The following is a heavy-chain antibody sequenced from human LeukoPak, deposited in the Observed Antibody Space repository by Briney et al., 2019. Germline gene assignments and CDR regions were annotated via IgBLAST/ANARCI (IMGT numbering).Heavy chain of an antibody. Sequence: GGSLRLSCAASGFTFSNFGMNWVRQAPGKGLEWVSIITSGVGIKYYADSVKGRITVSRDNSKSTLYLQMNSLGAEDTAVYYCAKGDYYDFDYWGQGTLVTVSS. J-gene: IGHJ4*02. V-gene: IGHV3-23*01. D-gene: IGHD3-10*01. CDR3: AKGDYYDFDY. CDR2: ITSGVGIK. CDR1: GFTFSNFG.